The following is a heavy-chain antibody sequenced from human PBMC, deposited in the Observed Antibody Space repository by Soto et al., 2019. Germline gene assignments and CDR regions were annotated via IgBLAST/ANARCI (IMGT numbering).Heavy chain of an antibody. CDR1: GGSISSSSYY. CDR2: IYYSGST. J-gene: IGHJ4*01. D-gene: IGHD2-15*01. CDR3: ARHQPANYFDY. V-gene: IGHV4-39*01. Sequence: QLQLQESGPGLVKPSETLSLTCTVSGGSISSSSYYWGWIRQPPGKGLVWIGSIYYSGSTYYNPSLKSRVTISVDTSKNQFSLKLSSVTAADTAVYYCARHQPANYFDYWGRNPGHRLL.